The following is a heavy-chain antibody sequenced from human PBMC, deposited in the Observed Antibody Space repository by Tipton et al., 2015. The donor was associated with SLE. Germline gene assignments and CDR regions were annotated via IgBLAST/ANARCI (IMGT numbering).Heavy chain of an antibody. Sequence: SLRLSCAASGFTFSSYEMNWVRQAPGKGLEWLSYISSSSNSIYHADSVKGRFSISRDNAKNSLYLQMNNLRAEDTAVYYCAKVGCGNRFDYWVQVTLVTVST. CDR1: GFTFSSYE. D-gene: IGHD1-14*01. V-gene: IGHV3-48*03. J-gene: IGHJ4*02. CDR3: AKVGCGNRFDY. CDR2: ISSSSNSI.